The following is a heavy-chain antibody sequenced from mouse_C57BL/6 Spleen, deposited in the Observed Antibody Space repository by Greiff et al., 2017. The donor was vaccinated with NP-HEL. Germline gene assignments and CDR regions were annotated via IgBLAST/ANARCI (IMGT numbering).Heavy chain of an antibody. CDR2: FHPYNDDT. J-gene: IGHJ4*01. CDR3: ARGGSVYDGYYCAMDY. D-gene: IGHD2-3*01. Sequence: QVQLQQSGAELVKPGASVKMSCKASGYTFTTYPIEWMKQNHGKSLEWIGNFHPYNDDTKYNEKFKGKATLTVEKSSSTVYLQLSRLTSDDSAVYYCARGGSVYDGYYCAMDYWGQGTSVTVSS. V-gene: IGHV1-47*01. CDR1: GYTFTTYP.